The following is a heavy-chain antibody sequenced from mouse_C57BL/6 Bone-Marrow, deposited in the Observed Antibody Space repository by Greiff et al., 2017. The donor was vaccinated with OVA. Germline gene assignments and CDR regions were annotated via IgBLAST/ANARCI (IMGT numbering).Heavy chain of an antibody. D-gene: IGHD2-1*01. V-gene: IGHV1-81*01. CDR3: ARERCYYGNGWCAY. CDR1: GYTFTSYG. J-gene: IGHJ3*01. Sequence: VKLQQSGAELARPGASVKLSCKASGYTFTSYGISWVKQRTGQGLEWIGEIYPRSGHTYYNEKFKGKAPLTVDKSSSTAYMGLRSLTSEDSAVYVCARERCYYGNGWCAYWGQGTLVTVSA. CDR2: IYPRSGHT.